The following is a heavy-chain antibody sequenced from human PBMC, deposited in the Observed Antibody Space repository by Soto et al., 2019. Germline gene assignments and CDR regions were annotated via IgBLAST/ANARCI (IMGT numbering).Heavy chain of an antibody. Sequence: SETLSLTCAVSGYSISSSNWWGWIRQPPGKGLEWIGYIYYSGTTYYNPSLKSRVTMSVDTSKNPFSLKLTAVTPVDTAVHYWARREIQGPIDYWGQGTRVSVSS. CDR1: GYSISSSNW. J-gene: IGHJ4*02. V-gene: IGHV4-28*01. CDR3: ARREIQGPIDY. CDR2: IYYSGTT. D-gene: IGHD1-26*01.